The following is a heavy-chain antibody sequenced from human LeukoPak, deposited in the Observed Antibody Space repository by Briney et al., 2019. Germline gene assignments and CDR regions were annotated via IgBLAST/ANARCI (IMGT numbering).Heavy chain of an antibody. CDR3: ARDLGGSSSWYYYGMDV. CDR2: IWYDGSNK. CDR1: GFTFSNYW. Sequence: PGGSLRLSCAASGFTFSNYWMGWVRQAPGKGLEWVAVIWYDGSNKYYADSVKGRFTISRDNSKNTLYLQMNSLRAEDTAVYYCARDLGGSSSWYYYGMDVWGQGTTVTVSS. J-gene: IGHJ6*02. D-gene: IGHD6-13*01. V-gene: IGHV3-33*08.